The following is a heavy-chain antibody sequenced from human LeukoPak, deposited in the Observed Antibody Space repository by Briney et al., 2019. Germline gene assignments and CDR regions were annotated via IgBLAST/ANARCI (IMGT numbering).Heavy chain of an antibody. Sequence: GGSLRLSCAASGFTFSSYRMSWVRQAPGKGLEWVANIKQDGSEKYYVDSVKGRFTISRDNAKNSLYLQMNSLRAEDTAVYYCARDSYDILIGVGSDYWGQGTLVTVSS. CDR3: ARDSYDILIGVGSDY. D-gene: IGHD3-9*01. CDR1: GFTFSSYR. J-gene: IGHJ4*02. V-gene: IGHV3-7*01. CDR2: IKQDGSEK.